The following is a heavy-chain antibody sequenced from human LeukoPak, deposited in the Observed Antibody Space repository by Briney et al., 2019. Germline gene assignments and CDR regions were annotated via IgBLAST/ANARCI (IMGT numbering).Heavy chain of an antibody. D-gene: IGHD5-18*01. CDR3: ARECTAIFYYFDY. V-gene: IGHV1-69*05. J-gene: IGHJ4*02. Sequence: SVKVSCKASGGTFSSYAISWVRQAPGQGLEWMGGIIPIFGTANYAQKFQGRVTMTRDTSTSTVYMELSSLRSEDTAVYYCARECTAIFYYFDYXXQGTLVTVSS. CDR2: IIPIFGTA. CDR1: GGTFSSYA.